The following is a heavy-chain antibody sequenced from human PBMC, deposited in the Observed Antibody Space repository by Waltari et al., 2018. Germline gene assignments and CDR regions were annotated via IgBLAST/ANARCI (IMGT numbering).Heavy chain of an antibody. CDR1: GHSFTSYW. CDR3: VRDKPYGSYDI. D-gene: IGHD2-15*01. J-gene: IGHJ3*02. Sequence: EVRVVESGGDLVRPGGPLSLYWVASGHSFTSYWLSWVRQAPGKGLEWVANVKEDGSARTYMDSVKGQFTISRDNAQNSVFLQMNNLRVEDTSFYYCVRDKPYGSYDIWGQGTMVTVSS. CDR2: VKEDGSAR. V-gene: IGHV3-7*01.